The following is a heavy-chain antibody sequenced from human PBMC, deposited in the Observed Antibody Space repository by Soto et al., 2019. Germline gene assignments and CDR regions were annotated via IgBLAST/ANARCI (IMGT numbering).Heavy chain of an antibody. J-gene: IGHJ4*02. CDR2: ISDSGGRI. CDR1: GITFSTYA. CDR3: AKVQTGTTGAYFDY. D-gene: IGHD1-7*01. V-gene: IGHV3-23*01. Sequence: GGSLRLSCAVSGITFSTYAMTWVRQAPGRGLEWVSSISDSGGRIYYADSVRGRVTISRDNSENTLYLQINSLRAEDTAVYYCAKVQTGTTGAYFDYWGQGTLVTVSS.